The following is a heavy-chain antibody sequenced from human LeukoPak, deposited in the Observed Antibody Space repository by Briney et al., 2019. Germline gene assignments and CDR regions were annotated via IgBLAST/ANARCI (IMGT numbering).Heavy chain of an antibody. V-gene: IGHV3-7*01. Sequence: GGSLRLSCAASGFTFSSYWMSWVRQAPGKGLEWVANIKQDGSEKYYVDSVKGRFTISRDNAKNSLYLQMNSLRAEDTAVYYCARNVPVRPSGSDEGGAFDIWGQGTMVTVSS. CDR1: GFTFSSYW. CDR3: ARNVPVRPSGSDEGGAFDI. D-gene: IGHD1-26*01. CDR2: IKQDGSEK. J-gene: IGHJ3*02.